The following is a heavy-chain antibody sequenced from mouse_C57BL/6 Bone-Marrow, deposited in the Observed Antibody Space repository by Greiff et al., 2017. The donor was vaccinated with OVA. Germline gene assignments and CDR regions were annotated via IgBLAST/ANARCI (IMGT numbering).Heavy chain of an antibody. CDR2: INPNNGGT. Sequence: EVQLQQSGPELVKPGASVKIPCKASGYTFTDYNMDWVKQSHGKSLEWIGDINPNNGGTIYNQKFKGKATLTVDKSSSTAYMELRSLTSEDTAVYYCARILPSYYYGSSPRAMDYWGQGTSVTVSS. J-gene: IGHJ4*01. CDR1: GYTFTDYN. CDR3: ARILPSYYYGSSPRAMDY. D-gene: IGHD1-1*01. V-gene: IGHV1-18*01.